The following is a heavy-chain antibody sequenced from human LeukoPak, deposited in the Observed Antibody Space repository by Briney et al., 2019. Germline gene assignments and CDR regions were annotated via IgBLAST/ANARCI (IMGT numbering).Heavy chain of an antibody. V-gene: IGHV3-30*02. CDR2: IRHDGSIK. J-gene: IGHJ4*02. Sequence: GGSLRLSRAASGFIFSTYGMYWVRQAPGKGLEWVAFIRHDGSIKNYADSVKGRSTISRDNSKNTLYLQMNSLRAEDTAVYYCAKDSLADIDYWGQGTLVTVSS. CDR3: AKDSLADIDY. CDR1: GFIFSTYG. D-gene: IGHD3-16*01.